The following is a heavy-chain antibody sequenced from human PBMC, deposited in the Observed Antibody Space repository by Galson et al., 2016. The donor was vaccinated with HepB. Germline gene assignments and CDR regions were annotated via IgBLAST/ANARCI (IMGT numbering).Heavy chain of an antibody. CDR1: GFTFSSYS. V-gene: IGHV3-21*01. J-gene: IGHJ5*02. D-gene: IGHD6-19*01. CDR3: ARGREFIAVTGSRWFDP. CDR2: ISGSNSYI. Sequence: SLRLSCAASGFTFSSYSMNWVRQAPGKGLEWVSSISGSNSYIYYADSVKGLFTISRDNAKNSLYLQMNSLRAEDTAVYYCARGREFIAVTGSRWFDPWGQGTLVTISS.